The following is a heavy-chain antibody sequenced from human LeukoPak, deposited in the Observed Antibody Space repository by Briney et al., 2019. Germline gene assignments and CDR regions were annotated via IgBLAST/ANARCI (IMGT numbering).Heavy chain of an antibody. CDR1: GFRFPSYA. CDR2: ISGNGGST. D-gene: IGHD6-19*01. V-gene: IGHV3-23*01. CDR3: AKPKYPVAGSNYFDY. Sequence: GGSLRLSCAASGFRFPSYAMSWVRQAPGKGLEWVSSISGNGGSTYYADSVEGRFTISRDNSKNTLYLQMNSLRAEDTAVYYCAKPKYPVAGSNYFDYWGQGTLVTVSS. J-gene: IGHJ4*02.